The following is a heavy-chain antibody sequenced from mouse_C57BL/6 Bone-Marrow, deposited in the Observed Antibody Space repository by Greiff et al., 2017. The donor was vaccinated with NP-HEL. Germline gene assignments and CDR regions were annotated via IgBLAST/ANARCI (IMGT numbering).Heavy chain of an antibody. Sequence: QVQLQQPGAELVMPGASVKLSCEASGYTFTSYWMHWVKQRPGQGLEWIGEIDPSDSYTNYNQKFKGKSTLTVDKSSSTAYMQLSSLTSEDSAVYYCAITTVVAPYWYFDVWGTGTTVTVSS. V-gene: IGHV1-69*01. J-gene: IGHJ1*03. D-gene: IGHD1-1*01. CDR2: IDPSDSYT. CDR1: GYTFTSYW. CDR3: AITTVVAPYWYFDV.